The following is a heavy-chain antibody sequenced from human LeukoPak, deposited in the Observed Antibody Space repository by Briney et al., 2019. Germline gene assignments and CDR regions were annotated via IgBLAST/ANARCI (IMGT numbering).Heavy chain of an antibody. D-gene: IGHD3-10*01. J-gene: IGHJ6*03. CDR2: INPRGGST. V-gene: IGHV1-46*01. CDR1: GYTFTSHF. CDR3: ARGVMVRGVIINYYYMDV. Sequence: ASVKVSCKASGYTFTSHFMHWVRQAPGQGLEWMGIINPRGGSTSYTQKFQGRVTMTRNTSISTAYMELSSLRSEDTAVYYCARGVMVRGVIINYYYMDVWGKGTTVTISS.